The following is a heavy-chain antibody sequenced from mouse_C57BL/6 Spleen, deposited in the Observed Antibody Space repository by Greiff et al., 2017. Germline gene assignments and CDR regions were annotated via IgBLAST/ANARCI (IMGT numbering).Heavy chain of an antibody. CDR2: INPNNGGT. D-gene: IGHD2-4*01. Sequence: DVKLQESGPELVKPGASVKMSCKASGYTFTDYNMHWVKQSHGKSLEWIGYINPNNGGTSYNQKFKGKATLTVNKSSSTAYMELRSLTSEDSAVYYCARADYDYDNYWGQGTTLTVSS. CDR1: GYTFTDYN. J-gene: IGHJ2*01. V-gene: IGHV1-22*01. CDR3: ARADYDYDNY.